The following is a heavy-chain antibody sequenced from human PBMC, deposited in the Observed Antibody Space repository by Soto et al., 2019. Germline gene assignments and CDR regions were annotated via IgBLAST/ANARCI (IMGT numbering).Heavy chain of an antibody. V-gene: IGHV3-23*01. CDR3: AKGSPYCSGGSCYSGRFDP. CDR2: ISGSGGSI. CDR1: GFTFSSYA. Sequence: EVQLLESGGGLVQPGGSLSLSCAASGFTFSSYAMSWVRQAPGKGLEWVSAISGSGGSIYYADSVKGRFTISLDKSKNTLYLKMESLRAEDTAVYDCAKGSPYCSGGSCYSGRFDPRGQGNLVTVFS. J-gene: IGHJ5*02. D-gene: IGHD2-15*01.